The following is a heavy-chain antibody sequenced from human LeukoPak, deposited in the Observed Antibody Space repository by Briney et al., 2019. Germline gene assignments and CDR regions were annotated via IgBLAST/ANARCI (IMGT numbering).Heavy chain of an antibody. V-gene: IGHV1-2*02. CDR3: ARLRYYYDSRYNWFDP. Sequence: ASVKVSCKTSGYTFTGYYLHWVRQAPGQGLEWMGWINPNSGGTNYAQKLQGRVTMTTDTSTSTAYMELRSLRSDDTAVYYCARLRYYYDSRYNWFDPWGQGTLVTVSS. CDR1: GYTFTGYY. J-gene: IGHJ5*02. D-gene: IGHD3-22*01. CDR2: INPNSGGT.